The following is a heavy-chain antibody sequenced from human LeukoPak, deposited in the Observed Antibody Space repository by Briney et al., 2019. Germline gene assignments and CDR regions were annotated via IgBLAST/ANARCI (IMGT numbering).Heavy chain of an antibody. CDR3: ARFVGSSWLAFDI. CDR1: GGSIISGSYY. V-gene: IGHV4-61*02. CDR2: IYTSGST. J-gene: IGHJ3*02. Sequence: SETLSLTCTVSGGSIISGSYYWSWIRQPAGKGLEWIGRIYTSGSTNYNPSLKSRVTISLDTSKNQFSLKLNSVTAADTALYYCARFVGSSWLAFDIWGQGTMVTVSS. D-gene: IGHD6-13*01.